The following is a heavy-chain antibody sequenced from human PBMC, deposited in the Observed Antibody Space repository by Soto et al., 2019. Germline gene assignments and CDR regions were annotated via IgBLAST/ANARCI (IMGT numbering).Heavy chain of an antibody. CDR2: IYFIGST. Sequence: PSETLSLTCTVSGGSMSSYYWSWIRQPPGKGLEWIGYIYFIGSTNYNPSLKSRVTISVDTSKNQFSLKLSSVTAADTAVYYCARTQGPYCSGGRCLTFDPWGQGTLVTVSS. D-gene: IGHD2-15*01. J-gene: IGHJ5*02. CDR3: ARTQGPYCSGGRCLTFDP. CDR1: GGSMSSYY. V-gene: IGHV4-59*08.